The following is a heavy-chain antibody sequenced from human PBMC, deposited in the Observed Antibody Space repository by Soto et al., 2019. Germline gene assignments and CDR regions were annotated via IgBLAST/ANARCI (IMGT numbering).Heavy chain of an antibody. V-gene: IGHV3-11*01. CDR1: GFTFSDHY. CDR2: IDGSGTTI. CDR3: ASDVHYYASDY. J-gene: IGHJ4*02. D-gene: IGHD3-10*01. Sequence: QVQLVESGGGLVQPGGSLRLSCVASGFTFSDHYMTWIRQAPGKGLEWVSYIDGSGTTIYYTDSVKGRFTVSRDNAKNSVYLQMNSLRAEDTAVYYCASDVHYYASDYWGQGTLVTVSS.